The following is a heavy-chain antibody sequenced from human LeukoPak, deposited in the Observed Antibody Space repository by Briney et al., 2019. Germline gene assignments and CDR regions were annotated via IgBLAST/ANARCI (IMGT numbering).Heavy chain of an antibody. V-gene: IGHV3-15*01. Sequence: GGSLRLSCAASGFTFSSAWISWVRQAPGKGLEWVGRIKSKTDGGTTDYAAPVKGGFTISRDDSKNTLYLQMNSLKTDDTAVYYCTTADGSSGSHYWGQGTLVTVSS. CDR2: IKSKTDGGTT. J-gene: IGHJ4*02. D-gene: IGHD3-10*01. CDR3: TTADGSSGSHY. CDR1: GFTFSSAW.